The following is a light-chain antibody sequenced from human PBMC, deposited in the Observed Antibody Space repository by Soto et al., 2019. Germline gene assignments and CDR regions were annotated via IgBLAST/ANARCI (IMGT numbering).Light chain of an antibody. V-gene: IGKV3-11*01. J-gene: IGKJ4*01. Sequence: EIVLTQSPATLSLSPGERATLSCRAGQSVSSYLAWYHQKPGQAPRLLVYDASNRATGIPARFSGSGSGTDFTPTISSLEPEDFAVYYCQQRSELTFGGGTKVEI. CDR3: QQRSELT. CDR1: QSVSSY. CDR2: DAS.